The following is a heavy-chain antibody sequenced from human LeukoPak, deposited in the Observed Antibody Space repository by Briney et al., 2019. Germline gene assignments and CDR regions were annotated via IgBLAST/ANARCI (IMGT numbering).Heavy chain of an antibody. CDR1: SGSISSSSYY. D-gene: IGHD7-27*01. CDR2: IYYSGNT. Sequence: SVTLSLKCTVSSGSISSSSYYRRWIRQPPEKGLEWIGSIYYSGNTYYKPSLKSRVTIYVDTSKNQFSLKLSSVADADADVYYCTRHVLLGSFDYWGQGTLVTVSS. V-gene: IGHV4-39*01. J-gene: IGHJ4*02. CDR3: TRHVLLGSFDY.